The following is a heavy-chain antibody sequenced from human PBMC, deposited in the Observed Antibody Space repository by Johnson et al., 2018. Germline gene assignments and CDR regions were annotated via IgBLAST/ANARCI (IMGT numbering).Heavy chain of an antibody. CDR1: GFTVSSNY. V-gene: IGHV3-66*04. CDR2: IYSGGST. D-gene: IGHD3-22*01. CDR3: AQHLDYDKGGAFDR. J-gene: IGHJ3*02. Sequence: VQLVQSGGGLVQPGGSLRLSCAASGFTVSSNYMRWVRQAPGKGLEWVSVIYSGGSTYYADSVKGRFTISRDNSKNTLYLQMNSLRAEDTAVYYCAQHLDYDKGGAFDRWGQGTMVTVSS.